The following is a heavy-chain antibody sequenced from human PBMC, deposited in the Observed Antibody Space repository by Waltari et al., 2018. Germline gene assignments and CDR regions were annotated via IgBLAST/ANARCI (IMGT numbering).Heavy chain of an antibody. D-gene: IGHD3-10*01. CDR1: GFTFSRYA. CDR3: ARDRYGSGSYLGNWFDP. J-gene: IGHJ5*02. Sequence: QVQLVESGGGVVQPGRSLRLSCAASGFTFSRYAVHWVRQAPGKGLEWVAGISYDGGNKYYADSVKGRFTISRDNSKNTLYLQMNSLRAEDTAVYYCARDRYGSGSYLGNWFDPWGQGTLVTVSS. V-gene: IGHV3-30*01. CDR2: ISYDGGNK.